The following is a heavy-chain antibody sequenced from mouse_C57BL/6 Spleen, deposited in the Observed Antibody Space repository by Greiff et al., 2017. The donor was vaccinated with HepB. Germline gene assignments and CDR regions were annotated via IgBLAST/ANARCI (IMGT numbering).Heavy chain of an antibody. J-gene: IGHJ2*01. CDR3: ARRGDGYYPLYFDY. D-gene: IGHD2-3*01. CDR1: GYTFTSYW. Sequence: QVQLQQPGAELVMPGASVKLSCKASGYTFTSYWMHWVKQRPGQGLEWIGEIDPSDSYTNYNQKFKGKSTLTVDKSSSTAYMQLSSLTSEDSAVYYCARRGDGYYPLYFDYWGQGTTLTVSS. V-gene: IGHV1-69*01. CDR2: IDPSDSYT.